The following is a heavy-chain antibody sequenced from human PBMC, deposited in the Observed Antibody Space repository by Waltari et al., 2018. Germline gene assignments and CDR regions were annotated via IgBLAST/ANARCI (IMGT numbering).Heavy chain of an antibody. Sequence: QLQLQESGPGLVKPSETLSPTCTVSGVSISSSSYSWGWLRQPPGKGLEWIGSIYYSGSTYYNPSLKSRVTISVDTSKNQFSLKLSSVTAADTAVYYCARDSIRYFDWLSFDYWGQGTLVTVSS. V-gene: IGHV4-39*07. J-gene: IGHJ4*02. D-gene: IGHD3-9*01. CDR2: IYYSGST. CDR1: GVSISSSSYS. CDR3: ARDSIRYFDWLSFDY.